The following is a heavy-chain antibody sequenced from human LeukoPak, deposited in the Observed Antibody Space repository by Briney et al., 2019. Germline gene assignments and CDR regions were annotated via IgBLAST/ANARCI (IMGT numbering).Heavy chain of an antibody. J-gene: IGHJ4*02. CDR1: GFTFTNYN. Sequence: ASVKVSCKASGFTFTNYNMHWVRQAPGQGLEWMGIINPSGGSTNYAQNFQARVTMTRDTSTSTVYMELSSLRSEDTAVYYCARGWGPPYGSKDYWGQGTLVTVSS. D-gene: IGHD2-2*01. V-gene: IGHV1-46*01. CDR2: INPSGGST. CDR3: ARGWGPPYGSKDY.